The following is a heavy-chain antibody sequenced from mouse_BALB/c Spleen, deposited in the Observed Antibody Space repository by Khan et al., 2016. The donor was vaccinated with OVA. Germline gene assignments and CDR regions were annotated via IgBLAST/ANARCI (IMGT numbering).Heavy chain of an antibody. D-gene: IGHD1-1*01. CDR1: GYSFTGYF. CDR2: INPHIGET. CDR3: ARKNGCDFDY. V-gene: IGHV1-20*02. J-gene: IGHJ2*01. Sequence: VQLKESGPELVKPGASVKISCKASGYSFTGYFMNWVMQSHGKSLEWIGRINPHIGETLYNQKFKGKATLTVDESSSTAHMALRSLASEDSAVYYCARKNGCDFDYWGQGTTLTVSS.